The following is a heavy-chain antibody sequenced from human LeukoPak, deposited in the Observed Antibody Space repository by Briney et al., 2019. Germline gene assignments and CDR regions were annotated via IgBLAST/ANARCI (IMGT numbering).Heavy chain of an antibody. CDR3: ARQYYGSEDN. CDR2: IYYTGTT. D-gene: IGHD3-10*01. J-gene: IGHJ4*02. CDR1: GGSVSSGDYF. Sequence: SQTLSLTCTVSGGSVSSGDYFWSWIRQPPGKGLELIAYIYYTGTTYYNPSLKSPVTISVDTSKNQFSLKLNSVTAADTAVYYCARQYYGSEDNWGQGTLVTVSS. V-gene: IGHV4-30-4*01.